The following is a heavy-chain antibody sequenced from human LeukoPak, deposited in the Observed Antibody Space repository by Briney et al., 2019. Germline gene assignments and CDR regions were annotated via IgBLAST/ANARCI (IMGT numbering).Heavy chain of an antibody. Sequence: GSLLLSCAASGFPVSSNYMTWVRQAPGKGLEWVSVIYRDGSPYGSTYYADSVKGRFTISRDNSKNTLYLQMNSLRAEDTAVYHCAREAAAGSLMAWGQGTLVTVSS. J-gene: IGHJ4*02. CDR2: IYRDGSPYGST. CDR1: GFPVSSNY. CDR3: AREAAAGSLMA. D-gene: IGHD6-13*01. V-gene: IGHV3-53*01.